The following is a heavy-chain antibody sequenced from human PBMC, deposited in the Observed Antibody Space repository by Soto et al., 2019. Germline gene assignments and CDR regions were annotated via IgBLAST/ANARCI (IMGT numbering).Heavy chain of an antibody. V-gene: IGHV3-30*18. CDR1: GFTFSSYG. CDR2: ISYDGSNK. J-gene: IGHJ4*02. CDR3: AKDLIYGDYEIGFDY. D-gene: IGHD4-17*01. Sequence: QVQLVESGGGVVQPGRSLRLSCAASGFTFSSYGMLWVRQAPGKGLEWVAVISYDGSNKYYADSVKGRFTISRDNSKNTLYLQMNSLRAEDTAVYYCAKDLIYGDYEIGFDYWGQGTLVTVSS.